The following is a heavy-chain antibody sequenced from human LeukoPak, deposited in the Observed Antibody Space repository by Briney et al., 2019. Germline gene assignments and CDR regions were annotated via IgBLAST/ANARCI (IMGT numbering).Heavy chain of an antibody. Sequence: GASVTVSCKASGYTFTGYYMHWVRQAPGQGLEWMGWINPNSGGTNYAQKFQGRVTMTRDTSISTAYMELSRLRSDDTAVYYCARDRSGSSWYWDAFDIWGQGTMVTVSS. D-gene: IGHD6-13*01. CDR2: INPNSGGT. CDR3: ARDRSGSSWYWDAFDI. V-gene: IGHV1-2*02. J-gene: IGHJ3*02. CDR1: GYTFTGYY.